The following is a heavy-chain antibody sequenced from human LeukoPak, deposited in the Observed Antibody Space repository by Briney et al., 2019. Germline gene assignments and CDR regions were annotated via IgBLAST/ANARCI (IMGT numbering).Heavy chain of an antibody. CDR1: GFIVSNTY. D-gene: IGHD1-26*01. CDR3: ARDSYAGDGDY. J-gene: IGHJ4*02. V-gene: IGHV3-53*01. Sequence: GGSLRLSCAASGFIVSNTYMTWVRQAPGKGLEWVSVIHNDGSTYYADSVKGRFTISRDNSKNMLFLRMNSLRVEDTAVYYCARDSYAGDGDYWGQGTLVTVSS. CDR2: IHNDGST.